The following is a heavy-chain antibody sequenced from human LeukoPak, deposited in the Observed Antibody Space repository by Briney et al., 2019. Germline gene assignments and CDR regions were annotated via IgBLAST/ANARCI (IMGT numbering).Heavy chain of an antibody. V-gene: IGHV4-30-4*08. J-gene: IGHJ4*02. CDR2: IYYSGST. CDR1: GGSISSGDYY. D-gene: IGHD2-2*02. CDR3: ARVADLGYCSSTSCYTLKRHFDY. Sequence: PSETLSLTCTASGGSISSGDYYWSWIRQPPGEGLEWLGYIYYSGSTYYNPSLKSRVTISVDTSKNQFSLKLSSVTAADTAVYYCARVADLGYCSSTSCYTLKRHFDYWGQGTLVTVSS.